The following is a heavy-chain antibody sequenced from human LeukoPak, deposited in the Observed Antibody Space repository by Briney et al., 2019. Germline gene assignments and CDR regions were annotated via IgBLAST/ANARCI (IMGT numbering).Heavy chain of an antibody. J-gene: IGHJ4*02. CDR2: INPSGGST. V-gene: IGHV1-46*01. Sequence: ASVKVSCKASGYTFTSYYMHWVRQAPGQGLEWMGIINPSGGSTSYAQKFQGRVTMTRDTSTSTVYVELSSLRSEDTAVYYCARVGTAMPYDYWGQGTLVTVSS. CDR3: ARVGTAMPYDY. CDR1: GYTFTSYY. D-gene: IGHD5-18*01.